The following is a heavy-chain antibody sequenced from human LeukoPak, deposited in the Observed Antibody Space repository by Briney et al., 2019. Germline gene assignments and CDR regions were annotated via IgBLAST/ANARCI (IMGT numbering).Heavy chain of an antibody. CDR1: GYTFTSYG. Sequence: ASVKVSCKASGYTFTSYGISWVRQAPGQGLEWMGWISAYNGNTNYAQKLQGRVTMTTDTSTSTAYMELRSLRSDDTAVYYCARDSPDHYSSGWYSGDWFDPWGQGTLVTVSS. J-gene: IGHJ5*02. CDR2: ISAYNGNT. D-gene: IGHD6-19*01. CDR3: ARDSPDHYSSGWYSGDWFDP. V-gene: IGHV1-18*01.